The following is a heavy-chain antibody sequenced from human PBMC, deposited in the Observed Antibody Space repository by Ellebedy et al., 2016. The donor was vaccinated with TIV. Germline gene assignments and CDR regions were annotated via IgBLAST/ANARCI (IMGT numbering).Heavy chain of an antibody. D-gene: IGHD3-9*01. CDR2: MNPNSGNT. CDR1: GYTFTSYD. V-gene: IGHV1-8*01. Sequence: ASVKVSCXASGYTFTSYDINWVRQATGQGLEWMGWMNPNSGNTGYAQKFQGRVTMTRNTSISTAYMELSSLRSEDTAVYYCARRLALGNWFDPWGQGTLVTVSS. CDR3: ARRLALGNWFDP. J-gene: IGHJ5*02.